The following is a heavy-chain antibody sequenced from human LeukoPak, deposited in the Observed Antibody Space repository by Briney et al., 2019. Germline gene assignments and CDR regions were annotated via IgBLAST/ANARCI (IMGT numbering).Heavy chain of an antibody. Sequence: PLETLSLTCTVAGGSFSSNTYYWGWIRQPPGKGLEWIGSISYSESTYYNPSLKSRVTISVDTSKNQFSLELLSVAAADTAVYYCARHVGPDTRITMLRGVSFPRYNNWFDPWGQGTLVTVSS. CDR3: ARHVGPDTRITMLRGVSFPRYNNWFDP. CDR1: GGSFSSNTYY. D-gene: IGHD3-10*01. CDR2: ISYSEST. J-gene: IGHJ5*02. V-gene: IGHV4-39*01.